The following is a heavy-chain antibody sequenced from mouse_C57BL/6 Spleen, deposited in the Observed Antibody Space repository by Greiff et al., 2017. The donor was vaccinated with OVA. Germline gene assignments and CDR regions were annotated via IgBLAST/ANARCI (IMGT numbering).Heavy chain of an antibody. Sequence: QVQLQQPGAELVRPGTSVKLSCKASGYTFTSYWMHWVKQRPGQGLEWIGVIDPSDSYTNYNQKFKGKATLTVDTSSSTAYMQLSSLTSEDSAVYYCARRAYYGSSPYYYAMDYWGQGTSVTVSS. V-gene: IGHV1-59*01. CDR2: IDPSDSYT. CDR1: GYTFTSYW. J-gene: IGHJ4*01. CDR3: ARRAYYGSSPYYYAMDY. D-gene: IGHD1-1*01.